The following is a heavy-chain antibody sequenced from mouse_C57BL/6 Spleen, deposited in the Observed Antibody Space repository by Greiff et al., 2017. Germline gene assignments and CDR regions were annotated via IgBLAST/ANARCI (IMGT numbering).Heavy chain of an antibody. CDR3: ARGGWDGAWFAY. D-gene: IGHD4-1*01. J-gene: IGHJ3*01. CDR2: INPYNGGT. Sequence: EVHLVESGPVLVKPGASVKMSCKASGYTFTDYYMNWVKQSHGKSLEWIGVINPYNGGTSYNQKFKGKATLTVDKSSSTAYMELNSLTSEDSAVYYCARGGWDGAWFAYWGQGTLVTVSA. CDR1: GYTFTDYY. V-gene: IGHV1-19*01.